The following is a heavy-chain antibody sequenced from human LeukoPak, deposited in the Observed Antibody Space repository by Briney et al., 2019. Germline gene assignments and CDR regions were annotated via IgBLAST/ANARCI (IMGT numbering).Heavy chain of an antibody. D-gene: IGHD6-6*01. CDR2: VDPTDSYT. V-gene: IGHV5-10-1*01. J-gene: IGHJ4*02. CDR1: GYSFTNYW. Sequence: GESLKISCKGSGYSFTNYWISWVRQMPGKALEWIGRVDPTDSYTNYSPSFQGHVAISVDKSISTAYLQWSSLKASDSAIYYCARLIGGPARPGFDYWGQGTLVTVSS. CDR3: ARLIGGPARPGFDY.